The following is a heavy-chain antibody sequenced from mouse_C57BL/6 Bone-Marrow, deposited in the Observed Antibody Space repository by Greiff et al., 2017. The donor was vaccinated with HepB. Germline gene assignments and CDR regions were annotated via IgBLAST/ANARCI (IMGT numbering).Heavy chain of an antibody. D-gene: IGHD2-4*01. CDR2: FYPGSGSI. Sequence: VQLQQSGAELVKPGASVKLSCTASGFTFTEYTIHWVKQRSGQGLEWIGWFYPGSGSIKYTEKFKDKDTMTADKSSSTVYMELSRLTSEDAAVEDSARHEDNYDYDNVYFDVWGTGTTVTVSS. CDR1: GFTFTEYT. V-gene: IGHV1-62-2*01. CDR3: ARHEDNYDYDNVYFDV. J-gene: IGHJ1*03.